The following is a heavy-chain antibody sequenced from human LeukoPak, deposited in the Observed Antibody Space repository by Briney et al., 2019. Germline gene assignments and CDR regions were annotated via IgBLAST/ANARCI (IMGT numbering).Heavy chain of an antibody. J-gene: IGHJ2*01. D-gene: IGHD3-22*01. Sequence: PGGSLRLSCAASGFTFSNYAMSWVRQAPGKGLEWVSGISGSGGSTDYAGSVKGRLTISRDNSKNTLYLQMDSLRAEDTAVYYCAKVGIRISLIVVVFTTADDWYFDLWGRGTLVTVSS. CDR2: ISGSGGST. V-gene: IGHV3-23*01. CDR3: AKVGIRISLIVVVFTTADDWYFDL. CDR1: GFTFSNYA.